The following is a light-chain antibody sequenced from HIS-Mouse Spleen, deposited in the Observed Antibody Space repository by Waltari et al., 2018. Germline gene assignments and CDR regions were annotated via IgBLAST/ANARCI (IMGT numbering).Light chain of an antibody. CDR1: SSNIGSNT. V-gene: IGLV1-44*01. J-gene: IGLJ2*01. Sequence: QSVLTQPPSASGTPGQRVTISCSGSSSNIGSNTVNWYQQLPGTAPNLLIYSNNQRPSGVPDRCSGSKSGTSASLAISGLQSEDEADYYCAAWDDSLNGVVFGGGTKLTVL. CDR3: AAWDDSLNGVV. CDR2: SNN.